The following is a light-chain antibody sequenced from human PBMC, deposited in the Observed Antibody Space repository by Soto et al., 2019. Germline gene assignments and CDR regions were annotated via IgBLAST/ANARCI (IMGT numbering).Light chain of an antibody. CDR2: DNS. CDR1: STDFVSYNR. J-gene: IGLJ1*01. V-gene: IGLV2-18*01. Sequence: QSALTQPPSVSGSPGQSVTISCTGTSTDFVSYNRVSWYQQPPGTAPKVVIYDNSRRPSGIPDRFSGSKSGTSATLAITGLQAGDEGDYSCGAWDSSLNVYVFGGGTKLTVL. CDR3: GAWDSSLNVYV.